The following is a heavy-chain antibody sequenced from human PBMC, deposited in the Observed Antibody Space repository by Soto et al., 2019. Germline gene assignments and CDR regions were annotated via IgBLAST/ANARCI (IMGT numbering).Heavy chain of an antibody. D-gene: IGHD1-26*01. CDR3: ARDRVGATDYYYYGMDV. V-gene: IGHV3-33*01. CDR1: GFTFSSYG. Sequence: ESGGGVVQPGRSLRLSCAASGFTFSSYGMHWVRQAPGKGLEWVAVIWYDGSNKYYADSVKGRFTISRDNSKNTLYLQMNSLRAEDTAVYYCARDRVGATDYYYYGMDVWGQGTTVTVSS. CDR2: IWYDGSNK. J-gene: IGHJ6*02.